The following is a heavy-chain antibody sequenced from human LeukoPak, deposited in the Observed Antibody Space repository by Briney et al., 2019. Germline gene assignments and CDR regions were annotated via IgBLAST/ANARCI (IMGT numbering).Heavy chain of an antibody. CDR2: MKHNSGNT. CDR1: GYTFTSYD. V-gene: IGHV1-8*03. D-gene: IGHD6-13*01. CDR3: ARRRGSRPNWFDT. J-gene: IGHJ5*02. Sequence: ASVKVSCKASGYTFTSYDINWVRQATGQGLEWMGWMKHNSGNTGYAQKFQGRVTITRNTSISTAYMELSSLRSEDTAVYYCARRRGSRPNWFDTWGQGTLVTVSS.